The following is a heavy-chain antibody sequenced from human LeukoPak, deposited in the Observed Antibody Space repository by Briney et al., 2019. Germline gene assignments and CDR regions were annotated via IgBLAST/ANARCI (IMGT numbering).Heavy chain of an antibody. J-gene: IGHJ6*02. CDR2: INHSGST. Sequence: SETLSLTCAVYGVSFSGYYWSWIRQPPGKGLEWIGEINHSGSTNYNPSLKSRVTISVDTSKNQFSLKLSSVTAADTAVYYCARGSLSSGWYVPYYYYGMDVWGQGTTVTVSS. CDR3: ARGSLSSGWYVPYYYYGMDV. D-gene: IGHD6-19*01. CDR1: GVSFSGYY. V-gene: IGHV4-34*01.